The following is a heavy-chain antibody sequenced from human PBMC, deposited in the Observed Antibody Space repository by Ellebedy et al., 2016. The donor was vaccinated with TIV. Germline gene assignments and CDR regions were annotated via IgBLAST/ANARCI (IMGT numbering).Heavy chain of an antibody. D-gene: IGHD6-13*01. Sequence: ASVKVSXXASGGTFSSYAISWVRQATGQGLEWMGWMNPNSGNTGYAQKFQGRVTMTRNTSISTAYMELRSLRSDDTAVYYCARDRSLDYWGQGTLSPSPQ. V-gene: IGHV1-8*02. J-gene: IGHJ4*02. CDR1: GGTFSSYA. CDR2: MNPNSGNT. CDR3: ARDRSLDY.